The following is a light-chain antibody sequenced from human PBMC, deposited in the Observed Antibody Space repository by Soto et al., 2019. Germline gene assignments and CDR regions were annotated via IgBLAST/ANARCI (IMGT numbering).Light chain of an antibody. CDR3: QQRSNRIT. Sequence: EIVLTQSPATLSLSPGDTATLSCRASQSVSTWLTWYQQKPGQAPRLLIYDASNRATGIPARFSGSGSGTDFPLTISSLAPEDFAVYYCQQRSNRITFGQGTRLEIE. J-gene: IGKJ5*01. V-gene: IGKV3-11*01. CDR2: DAS. CDR1: QSVSTW.